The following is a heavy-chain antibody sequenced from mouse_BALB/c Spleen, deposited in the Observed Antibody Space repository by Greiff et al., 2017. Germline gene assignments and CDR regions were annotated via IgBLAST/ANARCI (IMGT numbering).Heavy chain of an antibody. D-gene: IGHD2-1*01. CDR2: ISSGGST. CDR1: GFTFSSYA. V-gene: IGHV5-6-5*01. CDR3: ARGGDGNYLAY. J-gene: IGHJ3*01. Sequence: EVNVVESGGGLVKPGGSLKLSCAASGFTFSSYAMSWVRQTPEKRLEWVASISSGGSTYYPDSVKGRFTISRDNARNILYLQMSSLRSEDTAMYYCARGGDGNYLAYWGQGTLVTVSA.